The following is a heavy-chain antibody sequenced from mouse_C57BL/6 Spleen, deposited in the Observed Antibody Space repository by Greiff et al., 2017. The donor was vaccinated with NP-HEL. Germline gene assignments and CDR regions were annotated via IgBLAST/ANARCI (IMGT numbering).Heavy chain of an antibody. D-gene: IGHD1-1*02. J-gene: IGHJ4*01. CDR1: GYAFSSYW. CDR2: IYPGDGDT. Sequence: VKLMESGAELVKPGASVKISCKASGYAFSSYWMNWVKQRPGKGLEWIGQIYPGDGDTNYNGKFKGKATLTADKSSSTAYMQLSSLTSEDSAVYFCARYGKNYAMDYWGQGTSVTVSS. V-gene: IGHV1-80*01. CDR3: ARYGKNYAMDY.